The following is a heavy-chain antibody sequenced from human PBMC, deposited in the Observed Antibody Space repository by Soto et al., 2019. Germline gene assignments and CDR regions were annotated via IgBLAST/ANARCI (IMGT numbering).Heavy chain of an antibody. CDR1: GFTFSSYW. CDR3: ASSPWRGYVYDH. V-gene: IGHV3-74*01. CDR2: IKSDGSST. Sequence: EVHLVESGGGLVQPGGSLRLSCAASGFTFSSYWMHWVRQVPGKGLVWVSRIKSDGSSTNYADSVEGRFTISRDNAKNALYLQINSLRAEDTGVYFCASSPWRGYVYDHWGQGTLVTVSS. J-gene: IGHJ5*02. D-gene: IGHD3-3*01.